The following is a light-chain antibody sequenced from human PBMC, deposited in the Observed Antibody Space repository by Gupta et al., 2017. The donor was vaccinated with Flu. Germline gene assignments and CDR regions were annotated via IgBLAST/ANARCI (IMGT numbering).Light chain of an antibody. J-gene: IGKJ1*01. Sequence: DIQMTQSPSTLSASVGDRVTITCRASQRVNVWLAWYQQKPGAAPKLLIYKASTLQSGVPSRFSGRGSGTDFTLTISSRQPEDFAIYYCQKKNSAHWAFGQGTKVEI. CDR3: QKKNSAHWA. V-gene: IGKV1-5*03. CDR1: QRVNVW. CDR2: KAS.